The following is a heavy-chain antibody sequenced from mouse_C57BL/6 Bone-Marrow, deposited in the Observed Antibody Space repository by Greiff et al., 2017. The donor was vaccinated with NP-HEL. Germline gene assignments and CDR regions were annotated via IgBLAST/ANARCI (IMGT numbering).Heavy chain of an antibody. J-gene: IGHJ1*03. V-gene: IGHV1-52*01. D-gene: IGHD2-3*01. CDR2: IDPSDSET. CDR3: ARRGWLLPWYFDV. Sequence: VQLKQPGAELVRPGSSVKLSCKASGYTFTSYWMHWVKQRPIQGLEWIGNIDPSDSETHYNQKFKDKATLTVDKSSSTAYMQLSSLTSEDSAVYYCARRGWLLPWYFDVWGTGTTVTVSS. CDR1: GYTFTSYW.